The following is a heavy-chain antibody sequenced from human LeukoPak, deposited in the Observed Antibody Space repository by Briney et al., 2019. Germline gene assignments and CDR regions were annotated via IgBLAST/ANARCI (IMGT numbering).Heavy chain of an antibody. V-gene: IGHV3-33*01. CDR2: IWLDGSNR. D-gene: IGHD6-13*01. CDR1: GSTFSSYV. CDR3: ARAQPTSSWTAFDI. Sequence: PGGSLRLSCAASGSTFSSYVMHWVRQAPGKGLEWVANIWLDGSNRYYADSVKGRFTISRDNSKNTLYLQVNSLRAEDTAEYYCARAQPTSSWTAFDIWGQGTMVTVSS. J-gene: IGHJ3*02.